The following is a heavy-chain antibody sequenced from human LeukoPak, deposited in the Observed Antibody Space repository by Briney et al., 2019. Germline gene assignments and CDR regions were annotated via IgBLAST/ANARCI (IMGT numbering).Heavy chain of an antibody. J-gene: IGHJ4*02. V-gene: IGHV3-9*01. CDR2: ISWNSGSI. CDR3: AKDLWQWLAIDY. CDR1: GFTFDDYA. D-gene: IGHD6-19*01. Sequence: GGSLRLSCAASGFTFDDYAMHWVRQAPGKGLEWVSGISWNSGSIGYADSVKGRFTISRDNAKNSLYLQMNSLRAEDTALYYCAKDLWQWLAIDYWGQGTLVTVSS.